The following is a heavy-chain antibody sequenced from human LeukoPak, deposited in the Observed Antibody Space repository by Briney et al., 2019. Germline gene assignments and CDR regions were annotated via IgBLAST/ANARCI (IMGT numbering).Heavy chain of an antibody. Sequence: GASVKVSCKTSGYTFTGYYMHWVRQAPGQGLEWMGRINPNSGGTNYAQKFRGRVTMTRDTSISTAYMELSRLRSDDTAVYYCARPHTVLYNWFDPWGQGTLVTVSS. CDR1: GYTFTGYY. CDR3: ARPHTVLYNWFDP. D-gene: IGHD4-11*01. V-gene: IGHV1-2*06. J-gene: IGHJ5*02. CDR2: INPNSGGT.